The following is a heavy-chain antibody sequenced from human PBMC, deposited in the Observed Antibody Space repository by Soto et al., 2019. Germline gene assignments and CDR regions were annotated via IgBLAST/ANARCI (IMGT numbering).Heavy chain of an antibody. Sequence: ASVKVSCKASGYTFTGYYMHWVRQAPGQGLEWMGWINPNSGGANYAQKFQGRVTITTDESTSTAYMELSSLRSGDTAVYYCARDSGIAVAGTRNYYYYGMDVWGQGTTVTVSS. V-gene: IGHV1-2*02. J-gene: IGHJ6*02. D-gene: IGHD6-19*01. CDR3: ARDSGIAVAGTRNYYYYGMDV. CDR1: GYTFTGYY. CDR2: INPNSGGA.